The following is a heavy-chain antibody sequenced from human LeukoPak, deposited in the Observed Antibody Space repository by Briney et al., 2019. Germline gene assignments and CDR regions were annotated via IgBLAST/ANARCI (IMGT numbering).Heavy chain of an antibody. CDR2: ISAYNGNT. V-gene: IGHV1-18*01. CDR1: GYTFTSYG. Sequence: ASVKVSCKASGYTFTSYGISWVRQAPGQGLEWMGWISAYNGNTNYAQKLQGRVTTTTDTSTSTAYMELRSLRSDDTAVYYCARVAASGSYGYYYYAMDVWGQGTTVTVSS. J-gene: IGHJ6*02. D-gene: IGHD1-26*01. CDR3: ARVAASGSYGYYYYAMDV.